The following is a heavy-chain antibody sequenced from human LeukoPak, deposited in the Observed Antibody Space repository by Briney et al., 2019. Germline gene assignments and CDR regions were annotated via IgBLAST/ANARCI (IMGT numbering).Heavy chain of an antibody. Sequence: GGSLRLSCAASGFTFSSYAMHWVRQAPGKGLEWVAVISYDGSNKYYADSVKGRFTISRDSSKNTLYLQMNSLRAEDTAVYYCARDPYCSGTSCFNRFDPWGQGTLVTVSS. CDR1: GFTFSSYA. V-gene: IGHV3-30-3*01. CDR3: ARDPYCSGTSCFNRFDP. CDR2: ISYDGSNK. J-gene: IGHJ5*02. D-gene: IGHD2-2*01.